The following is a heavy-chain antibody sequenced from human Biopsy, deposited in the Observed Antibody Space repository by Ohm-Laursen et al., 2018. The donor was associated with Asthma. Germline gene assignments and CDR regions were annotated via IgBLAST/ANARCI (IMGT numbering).Heavy chain of an antibody. D-gene: IGHD4-23*01. J-gene: IGHJ3*02. CDR2: IPYDGGNK. CDR1: GFTFSIYD. CDR3: ARTHERWTSIQDDALDI. V-gene: IGHV3-30*03. Sequence: RSLRLSCAATGFTFSIYDIHWVRQAPGKGLEWVAVIPYDGGNKFYGDSVKGRFTLSRDNSRNTLYLQMNSLRVEDTAIYYCARTHERWTSIQDDALDIWGQGTMVIVSS.